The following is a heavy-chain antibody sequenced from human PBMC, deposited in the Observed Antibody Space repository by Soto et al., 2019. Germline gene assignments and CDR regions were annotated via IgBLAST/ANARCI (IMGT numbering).Heavy chain of an antibody. CDR3: AKGYSSGWYTWRDYFDY. J-gene: IGHJ4*02. CDR2: IIGTGGST. CDR1: GFTFSSHA. Sequence: EVQLLESGGGLVQPGGSLRLSCAASGFTFSSHAMSWVRQTPGKGLEWVRQAPGKGLEWVSAIIGTGGSTYYADSVKGRFTISRDNSKNTLYLQMNSLRAEDTAIYYWAKGYSSGWYTWRDYFDYWGQGTLVTVSS. V-gene: IGHV3-23*01. D-gene: IGHD6-19*01.